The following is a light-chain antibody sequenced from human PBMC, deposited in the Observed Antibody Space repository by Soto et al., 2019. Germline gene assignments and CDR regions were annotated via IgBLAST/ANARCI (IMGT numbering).Light chain of an antibody. V-gene: IGKV1-5*03. J-gene: IGKJ2*01. Sequence: DIQMTQSPSTLSASVGDRVTITCRASQSISDWLAWYQQKPGKAPKLLIYKVSTLASGVPSRFSGSGSGTEFTLTFSSLQPDDFATYYCQQFNSYPYTFGQGTKLEIK. CDR1: QSISDW. CDR2: KVS. CDR3: QQFNSYPYT.